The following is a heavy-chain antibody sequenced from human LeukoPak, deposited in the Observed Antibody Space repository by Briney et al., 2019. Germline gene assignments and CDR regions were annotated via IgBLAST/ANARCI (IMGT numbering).Heavy chain of an antibody. CDR1: GGSFSGYY. CDR3: ARGGGFWELYS. J-gene: IGHJ5*02. CDR2: INHSGST. Sequence: KPSETLSLTCAVYGGSFSGYYWSWIRQPPGKGLEWIGEINHSGSTNYNPSLKSRVTISVDTSKNQFSLKLSSVTAADTAVYYCARGGGFWELYSWGQGTLVTVSS. D-gene: IGHD3-10*01. V-gene: IGHV4-34*01.